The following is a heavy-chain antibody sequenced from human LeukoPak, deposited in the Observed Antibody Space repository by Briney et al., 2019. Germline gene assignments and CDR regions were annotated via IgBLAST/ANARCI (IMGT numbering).Heavy chain of an antibody. CDR2: ISYDGSNK. CDR1: GFSFSDYG. V-gene: IGHV3-30*18. Sequence: PGGSLRLSCAASGFSFSDYGMHWVRQAPGRGLEWVAFISYDGSNKYYADSVKGRITISRDNSKHTLYLQVSSLRPEDTAVYFCAKGLRGYSGEFDYWGQGTLVTVSS. CDR3: AKGLRGYSGEFDY. J-gene: IGHJ4*02. D-gene: IGHD5-12*01.